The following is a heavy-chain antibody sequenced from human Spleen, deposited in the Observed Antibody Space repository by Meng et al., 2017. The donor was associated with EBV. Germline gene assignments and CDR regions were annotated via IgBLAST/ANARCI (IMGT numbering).Heavy chain of an antibody. Sequence: QVHLPEWGAGLLKPSETLSLTCAAYGASFSGYYWSWIRQPPGKGLEWIGKINHSGSTNYNLSLKSRVTISVDTSKNQFSLKLSSVTAADTAVYYCVRGLEYSSGSGDYWGQGTLVTVSS. J-gene: IGHJ4*02. CDR3: VRGLEYSSGSGDY. CDR2: INHSGST. V-gene: IGHV4-34*01. CDR1: GASFSGYY. D-gene: IGHD6-19*01.